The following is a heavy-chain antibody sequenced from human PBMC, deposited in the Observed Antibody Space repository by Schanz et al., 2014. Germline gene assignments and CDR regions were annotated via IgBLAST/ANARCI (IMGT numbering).Heavy chain of an antibody. CDR2: ISSSSSTR. J-gene: IGHJ4*02. CDR1: GLTFTSAW. Sequence: EVQLVESGGGLVKPGGSLRLSCATSGLTFTSAWMSWVRQAPGKGLEWVSYISSSSSTRYYADSVKGRFTISRDNAKNSLFLQMNSLRAEDTAVYFCAKIERNEDWGQGTLVTVSS. D-gene: IGHD1-1*01. CDR3: AKIERNED. V-gene: IGHV3-48*01.